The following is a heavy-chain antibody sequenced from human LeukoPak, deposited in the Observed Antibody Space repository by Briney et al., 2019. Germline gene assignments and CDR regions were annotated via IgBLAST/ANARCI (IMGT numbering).Heavy chain of an antibody. D-gene: IGHD2-2*01. Sequence: SETLSLTCAVYGGSFSGYYWSWIRQPPGKGLEWIGEINHSGSTNYNPSLKSRVTISVDTSKNQFSLKLSSVTAADTAVYYCARPGVVPAASYAFDIWGQGTVVTVSS. V-gene: IGHV4-34*01. CDR1: GGSFSGYY. CDR2: INHSGST. CDR3: ARPGVVPAASYAFDI. J-gene: IGHJ3*02.